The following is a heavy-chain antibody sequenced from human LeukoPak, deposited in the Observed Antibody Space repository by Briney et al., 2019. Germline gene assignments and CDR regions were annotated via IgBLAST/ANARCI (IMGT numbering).Heavy chain of an antibody. V-gene: IGHV3-74*01. CDR1: GFTFSQYW. J-gene: IGHJ4*02. D-gene: IGHD5-12*01. CDR3: AREGYNTACSLAGPDY. CDR2: VNSDGSGT. Sequence: PGGSLRLSCADSGFTFSQYWMYWVRQAPGKGLLFISRVNSDGSGTIYADSVKGRFTISRDNAKNIVYLQMDSLRADDSAVYYCAREGYNTACSLAGPDYWGQGTPVTVSS.